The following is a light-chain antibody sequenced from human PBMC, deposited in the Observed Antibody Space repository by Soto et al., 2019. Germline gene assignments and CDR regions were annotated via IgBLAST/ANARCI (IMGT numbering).Light chain of an antibody. J-gene: IGKJ4*01. CDR3: HQHYSWPFPLT. CDR1: QSVGTS. Sequence: EIVLTQSPGTLSLSPGERATLSCRASQSVGTSVAWYQQKTGQAPRLLIYDAFNITTSIPARFISSGSGTDFTLTIISLLPHDFAVFYFHQHYSWPFPLTFAGGTKVEIK. V-gene: IGKV3-11*01. CDR2: DAF.